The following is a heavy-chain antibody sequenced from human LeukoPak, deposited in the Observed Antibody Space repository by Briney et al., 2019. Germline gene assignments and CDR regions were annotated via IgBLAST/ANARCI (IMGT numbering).Heavy chain of an antibody. CDR3: AKGYYGDYLSFDY. D-gene: IGHD4-17*01. J-gene: IGHJ4*02. CDR1: GFTFSTYA. Sequence: GGSLRLSCAASGFTFSTYAMSWVRQAPGKGLGWVSVVSGSGSSTYYADSVKGRFTISRDNSKSTLFLQMNSLRAEDTAIYYCAKGYYGDYLSFDYWGQGTLVTVSS. V-gene: IGHV3-23*01. CDR2: VSGSGSST.